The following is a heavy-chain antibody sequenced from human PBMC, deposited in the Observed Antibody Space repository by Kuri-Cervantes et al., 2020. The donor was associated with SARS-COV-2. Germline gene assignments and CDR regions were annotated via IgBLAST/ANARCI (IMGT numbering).Heavy chain of an antibody. CDR1: GFTFSSYC. V-gene: IGHV3-74*01. D-gene: IGHD2-2*01. Sequence: ETLSLTCAASGFTFSSYCMHWVRQAPGKGLVWVSRINSDGGSTTYVDSVKGRFPISRDNATNKLYLQMNSLRAEDTAVYYCAREPHIVPAAIYYYYYYGMDVWGQGTTVTVSS. J-gene: IGHJ6*02. CDR2: INSDGGST. CDR3: AREPHIVPAAIYYYYYYGMDV.